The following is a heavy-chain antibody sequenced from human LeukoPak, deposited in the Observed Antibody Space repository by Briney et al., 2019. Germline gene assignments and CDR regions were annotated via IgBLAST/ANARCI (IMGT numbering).Heavy chain of an antibody. CDR2: INPNSGGT. J-gene: IGHJ3*02. D-gene: IGHD6-19*01. CDR1: GYTFTGYY. Sequence: ASVKVSCKASGYTFTGYYMHWVRQAPGQGLEWMGRINPNSGGTNNAQKFQGRVTMTRDTSISTAYMELSRLRSDDTAVYYCAGGSGWYKDAFDIWGQGTMVTVSS. V-gene: IGHV1-2*06. CDR3: AGGSGWYKDAFDI.